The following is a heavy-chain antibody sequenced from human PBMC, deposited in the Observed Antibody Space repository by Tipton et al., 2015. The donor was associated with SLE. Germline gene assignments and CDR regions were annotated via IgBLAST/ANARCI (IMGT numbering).Heavy chain of an antibody. CDR1: GDSISTFQ. V-gene: IGHV4-4*07. D-gene: IGHD2-21*01. J-gene: IGHJ3*02. CDR3: AGPIRQDGFDI. Sequence: LRLSCNVSGDSISTFQWIWIRQPAGKGLEWIGHVQTSGTTNYNPSLKSRVSISVDTSKKHFSLKLNSVTAADTAMYYCAGPIRQDGFDIWGQGTMVTVSS. CDR2: VQTSGTT.